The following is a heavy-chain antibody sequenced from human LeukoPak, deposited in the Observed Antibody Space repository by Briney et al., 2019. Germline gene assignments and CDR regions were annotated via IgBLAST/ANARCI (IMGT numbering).Heavy chain of an antibody. CDR1: GFTFSSYS. J-gene: IGHJ6*03. CDR2: ISSSSSYI. CDR3: ARDRGIQLWVPYYMDV. D-gene: IGHD5-18*01. V-gene: IGHV3-21*04. Sequence: GGSLRLSCAASGFTFSSYSMNWVRQAPGKGLEWVSSISSSSSYIYYADSVKGRFTISRDNAKNSLYLQMNSLRAEDTAVYYCARDRGIQLWVPYYMDVWGKGTTVTISS.